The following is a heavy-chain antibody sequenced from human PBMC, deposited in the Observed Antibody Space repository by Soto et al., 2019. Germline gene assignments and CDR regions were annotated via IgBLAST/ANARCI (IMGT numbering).Heavy chain of an antibody. J-gene: IGHJ4*02. Sequence: ASVKVSCKASGYTFTSYYMHWVRQAPGQGLEWMGIINPSGGSTSYAQKFQGRVTMTRDTSTSTVYMELSSLRSEDAAVDSCASDLNVVVPALFDYWGQGTLVTVSS. CDR2: INPSGGST. D-gene: IGHD2-2*01. CDR3: ASDLNVVVPALFDY. CDR1: GYTFTSYY. V-gene: IGHV1-46*01.